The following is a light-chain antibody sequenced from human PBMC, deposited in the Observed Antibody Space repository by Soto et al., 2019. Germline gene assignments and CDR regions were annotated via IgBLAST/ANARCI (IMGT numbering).Light chain of an antibody. Sequence: QSALTQPASVSGSPGQSSAISCTGTSSDVGGYNYVSWYQQHPGKAPKLMVYDVSNRPSGVSNRFSGSKSGNTASLTISGLQAEEEADYYCSSYTSSSPYVFGTGTKLTV. J-gene: IGLJ1*01. V-gene: IGLV2-14*01. CDR1: SSDVGGYNY. CDR2: DVS. CDR3: SSYTSSSPYV.